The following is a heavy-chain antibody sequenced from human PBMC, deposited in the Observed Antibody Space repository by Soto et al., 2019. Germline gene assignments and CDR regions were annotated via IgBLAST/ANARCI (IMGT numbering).Heavy chain of an antibody. J-gene: IGHJ3*02. Sequence: QVQLQESGPGLVKPSETLSLTCTVSGGSISSYYWSWIRQPPGKGLEWIGYIYYSGSTNYNPSLKSRVTISVDTSKNQFSLKLSSVTAADTAVYYCARDRTGLNGDAFDIWGQGTMVTVSS. CDR3: ARDRTGLNGDAFDI. CDR2: IYYSGST. CDR1: GGSISSYY. D-gene: IGHD1-1*01. V-gene: IGHV4-59*01.